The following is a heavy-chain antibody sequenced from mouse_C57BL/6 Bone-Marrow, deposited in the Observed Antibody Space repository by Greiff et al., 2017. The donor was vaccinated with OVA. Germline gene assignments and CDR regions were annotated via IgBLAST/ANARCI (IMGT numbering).Heavy chain of an antibody. CDR1: GFTFSSYA. CDR3: ASLIYDGYYVSVVDY. V-gene: IGHV5-4*01. D-gene: IGHD2-3*01. Sequence: EVHLVESGGGLVKPGGSLKLSCAASGFTFSSYAMSWVRQTPEKRLEWVATISDGGSYTYYPDNVKGRFTISRHNAKNNLYLQMSHLKSEDTAMYYCASLIYDGYYVSVVDYWGQGTSVTVSS. CDR2: ISDGGSYT. J-gene: IGHJ4*01.